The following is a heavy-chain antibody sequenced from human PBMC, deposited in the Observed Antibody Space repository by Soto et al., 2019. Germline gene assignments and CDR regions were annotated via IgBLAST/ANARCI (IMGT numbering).Heavy chain of an antibody. Sequence: QVQVVQSGAEVKKPGASVKVSCKASGYTFTNYVISWVRQAPGQGLEWMGWINSYNGNTKYAQKFQDRITMTTDTSTNTAYMELRRQRSDDTAVYFCARDGYFDYWGQGTLVTVAS. J-gene: IGHJ4*02. CDR1: GYTFTNYV. CDR3: ARDGYFDY. V-gene: IGHV1-18*01. CDR2: INSYNGNT.